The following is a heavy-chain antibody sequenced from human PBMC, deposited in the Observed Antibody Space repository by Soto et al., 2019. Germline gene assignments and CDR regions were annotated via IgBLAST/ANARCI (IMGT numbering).Heavy chain of an antibody. CDR3: ARDGLLPPCEYYYYYKDV. CDR1: GFTFSSYG. V-gene: IGHV3-33*01. Sequence: GGSLRLSCAASGFTFSSYGMHWVRQAPGKGLEWVAVIWYDGSNKYYADSVKGRFTISRDNSKNTLYLQMNSLRAEDTAVYYCARDGLLPPCEYYYYYKDVWGKGNTVTVSS. CDR2: IWYDGSNK. J-gene: IGHJ6*03. D-gene: IGHD2-15*01.